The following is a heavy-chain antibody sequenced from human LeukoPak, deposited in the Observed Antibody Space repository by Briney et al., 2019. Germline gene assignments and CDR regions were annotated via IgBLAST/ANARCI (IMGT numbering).Heavy chain of an antibody. CDR1: GGSFSGYY. CDR3: ASQRKCSSTSCYKGFDY. D-gene: IGHD2-2*02. Sequence: PSETLSLTCAVYGGSFSGYYWSWIRQPPGKGLEWIGEINHSGSTNYSPSLKSRVTISVDTSKNQFSLKLSSVTAADTAVYYCASQRKCSSTSCYKGFDYWGQGTLVTVSS. J-gene: IGHJ4*02. CDR2: INHSGST. V-gene: IGHV4-34*01.